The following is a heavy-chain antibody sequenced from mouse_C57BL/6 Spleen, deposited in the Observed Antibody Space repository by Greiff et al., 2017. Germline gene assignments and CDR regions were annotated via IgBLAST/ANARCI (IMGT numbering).Heavy chain of an antibody. D-gene: IGHD2-4*01. V-gene: IGHV1-80*01. CDR3: ARVDYDRRNFDY. Sequence: QVQLQQSGAELVKPGASVKISCKASGYAFSSYWMNWVKQRPGKGLEWLGQIYPGDGDTNYNGKFKGKATLTADKSSSTAYMQLSSLTSEDSAVYFCARVDYDRRNFDYWGQGTTLTVSA. CDR2: IYPGDGDT. CDR1: GYAFSSYW. J-gene: IGHJ2*01.